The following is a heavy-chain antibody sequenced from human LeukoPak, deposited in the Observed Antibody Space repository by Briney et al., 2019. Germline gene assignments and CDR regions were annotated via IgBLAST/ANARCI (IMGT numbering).Heavy chain of an antibody. CDR3: ARDDSPGDYYYYMDV. J-gene: IGHJ6*03. D-gene: IGHD3-22*01. Sequence: PGGSLRLSCVASGFTFSNYAIHWVRQAPGKGLEWVAVISYDGSDNYYADSVKGRFTISRDNSKNTLYLQMNSLRAEDTAVYYCARDDSPGDYYYYMDVWGKGTTVTVSS. V-gene: IGHV3-30*04. CDR1: GFTFSNYA. CDR2: ISYDGSDN.